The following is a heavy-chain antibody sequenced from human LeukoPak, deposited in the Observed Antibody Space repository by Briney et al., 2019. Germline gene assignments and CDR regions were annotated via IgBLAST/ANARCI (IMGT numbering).Heavy chain of an antibody. CDR1: GFTFSTYA. Sequence: GGSLRLSCAASGFTFSTYAMHWVRQAPGKGLEWLAVISYDGSNKYYADSVKGRFTISRDNSKNTLYLQMNSLRAEDTALCYCARVDSAGGYWGQGTLVTVSS. V-gene: IGHV3-30-3*01. CDR2: ISYDGSNK. J-gene: IGHJ4*02. D-gene: IGHD5-18*01. CDR3: ARVDSAGGY.